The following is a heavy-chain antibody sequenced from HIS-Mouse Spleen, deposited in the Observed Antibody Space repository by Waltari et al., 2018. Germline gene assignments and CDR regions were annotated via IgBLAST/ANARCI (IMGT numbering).Heavy chain of an antibody. CDR2: IYYSGST. Sequence: QLQLQESGPGLVKPSETLSLTCTVSGASISRSSYYWGWIRQPPGKGLGWIGSIYYSGSTYYNPSLKSRVTISVDTSKNQFSLKLSSVTAADTAVYYCAREIPYSSSWYDWYFDLWGRGTLVTVSS. V-gene: IGHV4-39*07. CDR1: GASISRSSYY. J-gene: IGHJ2*01. D-gene: IGHD6-13*01. CDR3: AREIPYSSSWYDWYFDL.